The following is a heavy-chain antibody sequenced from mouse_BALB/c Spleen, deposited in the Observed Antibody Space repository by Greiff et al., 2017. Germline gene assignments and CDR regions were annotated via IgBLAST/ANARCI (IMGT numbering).Heavy chain of an antibody. CDR2: FHPYNDDT. Sequence: QVQLQQSGAELVQPGASVKMSCKASGYTFTTYPIEWMKQNHGKSLEWIGNFHPYNDDTKYNEKFKGMAKFTVETSSSTVYLELSQLTSDDTAVYYCARNYGSGYWYVDVWGAGTTVTVSS. CDR3: ARNYGSGYWYVDV. D-gene: IGHD1-1*01. CDR1: GYTFTTYP. V-gene: IGHV1-47*01. J-gene: IGHJ1*01.